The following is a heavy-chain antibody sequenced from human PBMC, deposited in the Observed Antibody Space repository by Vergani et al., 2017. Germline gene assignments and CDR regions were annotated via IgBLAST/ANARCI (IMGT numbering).Heavy chain of an antibody. V-gene: IGHV3-30-3*01. CDR3: ARDRGGVATMLDY. CDR1: GFTFSSYS. D-gene: IGHD5-12*01. J-gene: IGHJ4*02. Sequence: QVQLVESGGGVVQPWRSLRLSCAASGFTFSSYSMHWVRQAPGKGLEWVAVISYDGSNKYYADSVKGRFTISRDNSKNTRYLQMNRLRAEDTAVYYWARDRGGVATMLDYWGQGTLVTVSS. CDR2: ISYDGSNK.